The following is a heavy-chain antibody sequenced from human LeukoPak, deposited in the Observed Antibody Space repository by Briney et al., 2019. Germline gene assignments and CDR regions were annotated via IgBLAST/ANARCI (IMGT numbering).Heavy chain of an antibody. CDR3: ARGVRSGTTVDY. CDR2: IYHSGST. CDR1: GGSISSGGYS. D-gene: IGHD1-1*01. V-gene: IGHV4-30-2*01. Sequence: SETLSLTCAVSGGSISSGGYSWSWIRQPPGKGLEWIGYIYHSGSTYYNPSLKSRVTISVDASKNQFSLKLSSVTAADTAVYYCARGVRSGTTVDYWGQGTLVTVSS. J-gene: IGHJ4*02.